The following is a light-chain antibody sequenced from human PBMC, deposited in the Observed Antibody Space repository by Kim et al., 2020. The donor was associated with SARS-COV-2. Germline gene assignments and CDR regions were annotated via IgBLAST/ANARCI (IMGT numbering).Light chain of an antibody. CDR1: QSVSSK. Sequence: VSPGDRVTLSCRASQSVSSKLAWYQQKPGQAPRLLIYGASTRATGIPDRFSGSGSATEFTLTISSLQSEDFAVYYCQHYNKWPITYGQGTRLEIK. J-gene: IGKJ5*01. CDR2: GAS. CDR3: QHYNKWPIT. V-gene: IGKV3-15*01.